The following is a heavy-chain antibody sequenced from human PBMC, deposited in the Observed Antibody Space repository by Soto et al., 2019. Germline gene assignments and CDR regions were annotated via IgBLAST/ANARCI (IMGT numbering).Heavy chain of an antibody. D-gene: IGHD2-15*01. J-gene: IGHJ4*02. CDR1: GFTFIVFA. Sequence: PGGSLRLSCAASGFTFIVFAVHWVRQASGKGLEWVGRIRSKANSYATAYAASVKGRLTIPRDDSKNTAYLQMNSLRTEDTAVYYCTMRLPGYWGQGTLVTVPS. CDR2: IRSKANSYAT. V-gene: IGHV3-73*01. CDR3: TMRLPGY.